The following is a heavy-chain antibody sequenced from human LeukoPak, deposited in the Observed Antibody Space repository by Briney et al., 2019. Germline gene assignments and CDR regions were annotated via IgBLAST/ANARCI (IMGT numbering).Heavy chain of an antibody. V-gene: IGHV4-59*08. D-gene: IGHD3-9*01. Sequence: PSETLSLTCTVSGVSINSYYWSWIRQAPGKGLEWIGYIYKRGSTNYNPSLKSRVSMSVDTSKNQFSLRLTSVTAADTAVYYCATGYDDILNGYYYDQWGQGTLVTVSS. J-gene: IGHJ4*02. CDR3: ATGYDDILNGYYYDQ. CDR2: IYKRGST. CDR1: GVSINSYY.